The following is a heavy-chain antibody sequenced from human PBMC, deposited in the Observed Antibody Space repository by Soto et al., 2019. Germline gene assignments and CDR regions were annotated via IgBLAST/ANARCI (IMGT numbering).Heavy chain of an antibody. CDR1: GGSFSGYY. Sequence: SETLSLTCAVYGGSFSGYYWSWIRQPPGKGLEWIGEINHSGSTNYNPSLKSRVTISVDTSKNQFSLKLSSVTAADTAVYYCARRAMIVVVITTDWFDPWGRGTLVTVSS. CDR3: ARRAMIVVVITTDWFDP. J-gene: IGHJ5*02. D-gene: IGHD3-22*01. V-gene: IGHV4-34*01. CDR2: INHSGST.